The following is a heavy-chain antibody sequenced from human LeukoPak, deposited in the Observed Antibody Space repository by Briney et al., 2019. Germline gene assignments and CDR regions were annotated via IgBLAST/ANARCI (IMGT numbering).Heavy chain of an antibody. CDR3: AKEDMVRGVIIWFDP. CDR2: ISSSSSTI. D-gene: IGHD3-10*01. Sequence: QPGGSLRLSCAASGFTFSSYEMNWVRQAPGKGLEWVSYISSSSSTIYYADSVKGRFTISRDNSKNTLYLQMNSLRAEDTAVYYCAKEDMVRGVIIWFDPWGQGTLVTVSS. CDR1: GFTFSSYE. J-gene: IGHJ5*02. V-gene: IGHV3-48*01.